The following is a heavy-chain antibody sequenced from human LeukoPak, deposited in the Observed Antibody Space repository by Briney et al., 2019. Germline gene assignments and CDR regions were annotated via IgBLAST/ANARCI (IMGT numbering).Heavy chain of an antibody. V-gene: IGHV3-7*01. J-gene: IGHJ4*02. Sequence: GGSLRLSCAASGFTFSNYWMSWVRQAPGKGLEWVANIKQDGSEKYYVDSVKGRFTISRDNAKNSLYLQMNSLRAEDTAVYYCARQAGGSYSFDYWGQGTLVTVSS. CDR2: IKQDGSEK. CDR3: ARQAGGSYSFDY. D-gene: IGHD1-26*01. CDR1: GFTFSNYW.